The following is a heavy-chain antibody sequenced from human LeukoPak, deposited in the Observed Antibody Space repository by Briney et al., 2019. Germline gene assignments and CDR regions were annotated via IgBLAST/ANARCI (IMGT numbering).Heavy chain of an antibody. CDR1: GYTFTGYY. Sequence: ASVKVSCKASGYTFTGYYMHWVRQAPGQGLEWMGWINPNSGGTNYAQKFQGRVTMTRDTSTSTVYMELSSLRSEDTAVYYCARAIAAAGNRWYNWFDPWGQGTLVTVSS. V-gene: IGHV1-2*02. J-gene: IGHJ5*02. CDR3: ARAIAAAGNRWYNWFDP. D-gene: IGHD6-13*01. CDR2: INPNSGGT.